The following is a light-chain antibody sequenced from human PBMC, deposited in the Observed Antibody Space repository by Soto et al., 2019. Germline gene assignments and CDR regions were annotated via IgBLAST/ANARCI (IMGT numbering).Light chain of an antibody. CDR1: QSISSW. J-gene: IGKJ1*01. V-gene: IGKV1-5*01. CDR3: QHYSSYPWT. Sequence: IHMNQDPSTLSASVGGRVPIPCRPTQSISSWLAWYQQKPGKAPKLLIYNASNLESGVPSRFSGSGSGTEFTLTISSLQPDDFATYYCQHYSSYPWTFGQGTKV. CDR2: NAS.